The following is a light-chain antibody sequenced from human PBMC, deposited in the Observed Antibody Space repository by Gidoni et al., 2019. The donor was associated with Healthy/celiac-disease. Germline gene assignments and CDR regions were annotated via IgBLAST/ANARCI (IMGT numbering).Light chain of an antibody. V-gene: IGLV3-21*02. Sequence: SYVLTQPPSLSVAPGQTVRITCGGNNIGSKSVHWYQQKPGQAPVLVVYDDSDRPSGIPERFSGSNSGNTATLTISRVEAGDDADYYCQLWDSSSDHLYVFGTGTKVTV. CDR3: QLWDSSSDHLYV. J-gene: IGLJ1*01. CDR2: DDS. CDR1: NIGSKS.